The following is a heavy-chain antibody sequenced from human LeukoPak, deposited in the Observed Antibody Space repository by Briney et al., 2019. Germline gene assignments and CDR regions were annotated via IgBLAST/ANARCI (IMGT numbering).Heavy chain of an antibody. CDR1: GFTFSSYG. CDR2: ISYDGSNK. V-gene: IGHV3-30*18. D-gene: IGHD4-17*01. Sequence: GGPLRLSCAASGFTFSSYGMHWVRQAPGKGLEWVAVISYDGSNKYYADYVKGRFTISRDNSKNTLYLQMNSLRAEDTAVYYCAKDRGGMTTVYWFDYWGQGTLVTVSS. J-gene: IGHJ5*01. CDR3: AKDRGGMTTVYWFDY.